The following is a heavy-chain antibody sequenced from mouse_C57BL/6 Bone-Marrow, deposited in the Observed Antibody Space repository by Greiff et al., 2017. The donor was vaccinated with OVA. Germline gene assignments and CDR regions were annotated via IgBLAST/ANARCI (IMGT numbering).Heavy chain of an antibody. CDR1: GYTFTDYN. CDR2: INPNNGGT. CDR3: ARDGYPWFAY. Sequence: VQLKQSGPELVKPGASVKIPCKASGYTFTDYNMDWVKQSHGKSLEWIGDINPNNGGTIYNQKFKGKATLTVDKSSSTAYMELRSLTSEDTAVYYCARDGYPWFAYWGQGTLVTVSA. J-gene: IGHJ3*01. D-gene: IGHD2-3*01. V-gene: IGHV1-18*01.